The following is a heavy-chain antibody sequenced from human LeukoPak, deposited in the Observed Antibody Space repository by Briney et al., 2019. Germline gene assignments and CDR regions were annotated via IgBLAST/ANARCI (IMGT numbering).Heavy chain of an antibody. Sequence: PGGSLRLSCAASGFTFSSYEMNWVRQAPGKGLEWVSYISSSGSTIYCADSVKGRFTISRDNAKNPLYLQMNSLRAEDTAVYYCAELGITMIGGVWGKGTTVTISS. J-gene: IGHJ6*04. V-gene: IGHV3-48*03. CDR1: GFTFSSYE. D-gene: IGHD3-10*02. CDR2: ISSSGSTI. CDR3: AELGITMIGGV.